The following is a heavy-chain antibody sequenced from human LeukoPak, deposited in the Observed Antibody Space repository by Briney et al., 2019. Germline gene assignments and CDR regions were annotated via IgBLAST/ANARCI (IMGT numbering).Heavy chain of an antibody. D-gene: IGHD2/OR15-2a*01. CDR1: GFTFRSYS. CDR3: AKVLADGRILTPNFDY. Sequence: GGSLRLSCAASGFTFRSYSIHWVRQAPGKGLEWVAVTSYDGGNQYYADSVRGRFTISRDNSKNTVFLQMNSLGGEDTAVYYCAKVLADGRILTPNFDYWGQGALVTVSS. V-gene: IGHV3-30*18. CDR2: TSYDGGNQ. J-gene: IGHJ4*02.